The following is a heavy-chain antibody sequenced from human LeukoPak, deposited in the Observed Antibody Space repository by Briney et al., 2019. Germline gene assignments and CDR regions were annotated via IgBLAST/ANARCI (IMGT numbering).Heavy chain of an antibody. CDR1: GFTFGSYA. Sequence: GGSLRLSCAASGFTFGSYAMNWVRQAPGKGLEWVSTISGSGGSTYYADSVKGRFTISRDNAKNSLYLQMNSLRDEDTAVYYCARGPPPYCSSTSCEFDYWGQGTLVTVSS. CDR3: ARGPPPYCSSTSCEFDY. V-gene: IGHV3-23*01. D-gene: IGHD2-2*01. CDR2: ISGSGGST. J-gene: IGHJ4*02.